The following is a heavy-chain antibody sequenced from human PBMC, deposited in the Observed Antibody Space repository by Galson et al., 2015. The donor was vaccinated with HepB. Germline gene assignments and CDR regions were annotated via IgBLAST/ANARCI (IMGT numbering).Heavy chain of an antibody. CDR3: AREVSGIVEALRGRFDS. CDR1: GFSFSTYG. CDR2: IWHDGSKK. J-gene: IGHJ4*02. Sequence: SLRLSCAASGFSFSTYGVHWVRQAPGKGLEWVAHIWHDGSKKDYADSVKGRFTVSRDNSRDTMSLQMNSLRVEDTAMYYCAREVSGIVEALRGRFDSWGQGTLVIVSS. V-gene: IGHV3-33*01. D-gene: IGHD1-26*01.